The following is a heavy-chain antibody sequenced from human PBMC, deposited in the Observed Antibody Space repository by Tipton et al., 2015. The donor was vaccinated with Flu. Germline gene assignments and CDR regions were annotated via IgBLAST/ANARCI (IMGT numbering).Heavy chain of an antibody. CDR3: AKRYCSSTTCYIPDALAI. Sequence: EVQLVQTGGGLIQPGGSLRLSCAASGFIVSSDYMSWVRQAPGKGLEWVSVIYSSDSTSYADSVRGRFTISRDKSKNTLYLQMNDLRVEDTAVYYCAKRYCSSTTCYIPDALAIWGQGTRVTVSS. D-gene: IGHD2-2*01. CDR2: IYSSDST. CDR1: GFIVSSDY. J-gene: IGHJ3*02. V-gene: IGHV3-53*02.